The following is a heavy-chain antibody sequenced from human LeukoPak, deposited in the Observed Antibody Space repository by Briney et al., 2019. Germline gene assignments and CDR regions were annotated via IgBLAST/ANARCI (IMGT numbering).Heavy chain of an antibody. V-gene: IGHV1-69*01. CDR3: AREYYYGSGLMF. Sequence: PGGSLRLSCAASGFTFSSYAISWVRQAPGQGLEWMGGIIPIFGTANYAQKFQGRVTITADESTSTAYMELSSLRSEDTAVYYCAREYYYGSGLMFGGQGTLVTVSS. CDR2: IIPIFGTA. J-gene: IGHJ4*02. CDR1: GFTFSSYA. D-gene: IGHD3-10*01.